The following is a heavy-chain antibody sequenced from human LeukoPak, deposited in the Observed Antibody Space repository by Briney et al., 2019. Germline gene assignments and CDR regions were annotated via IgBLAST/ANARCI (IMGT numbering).Heavy chain of an antibody. J-gene: IGHJ4*02. Sequence: SQTLSLTCTVSGGSISSGGYYWSWIRQHPGKGLEWIGYIYYSGSTYYNPSLKSRVTISVDTSKNQFSLKLSSVTAADTAVYYCAREYVWGSYRYSRFDYWGQGTLVTVSS. CDR2: IYYSGST. V-gene: IGHV4-31*03. CDR3: AREYVWGSYRYSRFDY. CDR1: GGSISSGGYY. D-gene: IGHD3-16*02.